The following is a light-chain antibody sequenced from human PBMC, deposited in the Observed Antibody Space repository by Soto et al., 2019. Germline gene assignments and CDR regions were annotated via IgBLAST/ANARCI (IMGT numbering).Light chain of an antibody. J-gene: IGKJ4*01. V-gene: IGKV1-5*01. Sequence: DIHRTQSPATLSASVGDRVTITCRASQSISSWLAWYQQKLGRAPRLLIYDASSLESGVPSRFSGSGYGTEFTLTISSLQPDDFATYYCQQYNTYSSLTFGGGTKVDIK. CDR3: QQYNTYSSLT. CDR2: DAS. CDR1: QSISSW.